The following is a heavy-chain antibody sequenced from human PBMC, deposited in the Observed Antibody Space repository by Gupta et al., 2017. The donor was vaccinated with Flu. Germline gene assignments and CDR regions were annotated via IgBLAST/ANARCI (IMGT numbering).Heavy chain of an antibody. CDR3: ARDEPGDVDFDY. CDR2: VDAGDGGVT. J-gene: IGHJ4*02. CDR1: SNHD. D-gene: IGHD3-10*01. V-gene: IGHV3-48*03. Sequence: SNHDMNWGGQAPGEGLEWVADVDAGDGGVTHYADSVKGRFSISRDNAKNSLFLYMKSLRVDDTAVYYWARDEPGDVDFDYWGLGTLVTVSS.